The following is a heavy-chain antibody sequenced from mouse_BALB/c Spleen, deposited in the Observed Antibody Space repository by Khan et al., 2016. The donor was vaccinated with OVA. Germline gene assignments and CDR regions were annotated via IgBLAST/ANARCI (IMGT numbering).Heavy chain of an antibody. D-gene: IGHD2-3*01. CDR3: TRAYDTYYCDH. CDR1: GSSFTNYW. Sequence: EVQLQQSGTVLARPGASVKMSCKASGSSFTNYWMHWVKQRPGQGLEWIGAIYPGNSDTRYNQKFKGKAKLTAVPTARTAYMEISSLTNEDAAVYFCTRAYDTYYCDHWGQGTTLTVSS. V-gene: IGHV1-5*01. CDR2: IYPGNSDT. J-gene: IGHJ2*01.